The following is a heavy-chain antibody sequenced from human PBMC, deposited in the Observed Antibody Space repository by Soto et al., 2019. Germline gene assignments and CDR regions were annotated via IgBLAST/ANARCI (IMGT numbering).Heavy chain of an antibody. D-gene: IGHD3-16*01. CDR1: GYSFTSYC. CDR2: IYPGDSDA. V-gene: IGHV5-51*01. CDR3: ARTTTFSLAFQYYGMDV. Sequence: GESLKISCKASGYSFTSYCIGWVRQMPGGGLEWMGIIYPGDSDARYSPSFQGQVIISAERSISTAYLQWSSLQASDTAMYYCARTTTFSLAFQYYGMDVWGQGTTVTVSS. J-gene: IGHJ6*02.